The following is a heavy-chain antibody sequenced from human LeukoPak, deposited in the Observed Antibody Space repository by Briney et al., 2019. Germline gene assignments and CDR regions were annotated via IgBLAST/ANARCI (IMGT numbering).Heavy chain of an antibody. V-gene: IGHV4-61*01. CDR3: ARDVGGGPFFDY. D-gene: IGHD2-15*01. Sequence: PSETLSLTCTVSGGSISSSSYYWGWIRQPPGKGLEWIGYIYYRGSTDYNPSLKSRVTISLDTSKNQFSLKLSSVTAADTAVYYCARDVGGGPFFDYWGQGTLVTVSS. CDR2: IYYRGST. J-gene: IGHJ4*02. CDR1: GGSISSSSYY.